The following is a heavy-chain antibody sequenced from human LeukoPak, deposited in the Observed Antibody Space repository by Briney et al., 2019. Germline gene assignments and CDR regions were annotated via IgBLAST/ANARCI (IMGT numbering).Heavy chain of an antibody. Sequence: GESLKISCKASGYSFTNYCIGWVRQMPGKGLEWMGLIYPRDSDTRYSPSSQGQVTISADKSISTASPHWSSLKASDTAMYYCARANLPEYYMDVWGKGTTVTVSS. CDR2: IYPRDSDT. CDR1: GYSFTNYC. D-gene: IGHD2-2*01. CDR3: ARANLPEYYMDV. J-gene: IGHJ6*03. V-gene: IGHV5-51*01.